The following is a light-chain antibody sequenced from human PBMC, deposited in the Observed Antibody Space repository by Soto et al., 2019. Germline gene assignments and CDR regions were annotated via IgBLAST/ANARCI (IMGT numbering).Light chain of an antibody. J-gene: IGLJ3*02. CDR2: SNN. CDR1: SSNIGSNI. CDR3: AVWDDSVHGRV. V-gene: IGLV1-44*01. Sequence: QSVLTQPPSASGTPGHRVTISCSGSSSNIGSNIVNWYQQLPGTAPKLVIFSNNQRPSGIPDRFSGSKSGTSASLAISGLQSEDEADYYCAVWDDSVHGRVFGGGTKVTVL.